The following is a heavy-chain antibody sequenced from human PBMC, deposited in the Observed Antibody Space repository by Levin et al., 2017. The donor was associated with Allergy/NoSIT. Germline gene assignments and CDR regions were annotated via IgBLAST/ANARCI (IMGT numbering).Heavy chain of an antibody. V-gene: IGHV4-39*01. Sequence: SETLSLTCTVSGGSISSSSYYWGWIRQPPGKGLEWIGSIYYSGSTYYNPSLKSRVTISVDTSKNQFSLKLSSVTAADTAVYYCARHYHYGSGSYYNLKPYYFDYWGQGTLVTVSS. CDR1: GGSISSSSYY. J-gene: IGHJ4*02. CDR2: IYYSGST. D-gene: IGHD3-10*01. CDR3: ARHYHYGSGSYYNLKPYYFDY.